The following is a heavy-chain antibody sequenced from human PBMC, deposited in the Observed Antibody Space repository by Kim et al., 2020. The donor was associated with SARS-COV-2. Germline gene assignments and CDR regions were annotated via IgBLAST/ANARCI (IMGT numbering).Heavy chain of an antibody. Sequence: SVKVSCKSSGFTFTSSAVQWVRQARGQRLEWIGWIVVGSGNTNYAQKFQERVTITRDMSTSTAYMELSSLRSEDTAVYYCAADLQVDGSGSYYKSWFDPWGQGTLVTVSS. J-gene: IGHJ5*02. D-gene: IGHD3-10*01. CDR3: AADLQVDGSGSYYKSWFDP. CDR1: GFTFTSSA. V-gene: IGHV1-58*01. CDR2: IVVGSGNT.